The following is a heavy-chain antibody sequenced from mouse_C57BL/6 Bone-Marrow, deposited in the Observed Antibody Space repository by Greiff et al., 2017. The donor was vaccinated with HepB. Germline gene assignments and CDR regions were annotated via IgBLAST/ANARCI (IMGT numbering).Heavy chain of an antibody. J-gene: IGHJ2*01. CDR2: IRNKANGYTT. CDR1: GFTFTDYY. CDR3: AIAYYSNFYYFDY. V-gene: IGHV7-3*04. Sequence: EVKLQESGGGLVQPGGSLSLSCEASGFTFTDYYMSWVRQPPGKALEWLGVIRNKANGYTTEYSASVKGRFTISRDNSQSILYLQMNALRAEDSATYYCAIAYYSNFYYFDYWGQGTTLTVSS. D-gene: IGHD2-5*01.